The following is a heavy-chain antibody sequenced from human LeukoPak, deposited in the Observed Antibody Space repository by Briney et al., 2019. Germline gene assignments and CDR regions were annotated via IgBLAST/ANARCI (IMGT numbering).Heavy chain of an antibody. CDR3: AKLGAGGYNLAY. D-gene: IGHD5-24*01. Sequence: GASVKVSCKASGGTFSSYAISWVRQAPGQGLEWMGGIIPIFGTANYAQKFQGRVTITADKSTSTAYMELSSLRSEDTAVYYCAKLGAGGYNLAYWGQGTLVTVSS. CDR2: IIPIFGTA. J-gene: IGHJ4*02. V-gene: IGHV1-69*06. CDR1: GGTFSSYA.